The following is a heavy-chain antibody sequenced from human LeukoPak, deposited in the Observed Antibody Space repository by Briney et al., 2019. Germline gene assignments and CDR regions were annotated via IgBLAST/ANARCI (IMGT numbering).Heavy chain of an antibody. D-gene: IGHD2-15*01. CDR1: GGTFSSYA. J-gene: IGHJ1*01. Sequence: SVKVSCKASGGTFSSYAIGWVRQAPGQGLEWMGGIIPIFGTANYAQKFQGRVTITTDESTSTAYMELSSLRSEDTAVYYCAREVRCSGGSCYLSEYFQHWGQGTLVTVSS. CDR2: IIPIFGTA. CDR3: AREVRCSGGSCYLSEYFQH. V-gene: IGHV1-69*05.